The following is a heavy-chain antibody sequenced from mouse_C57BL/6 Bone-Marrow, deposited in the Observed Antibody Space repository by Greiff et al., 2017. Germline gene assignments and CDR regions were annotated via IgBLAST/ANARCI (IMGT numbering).Heavy chain of an antibody. CDR3: AREGIYYDYGFAY. CDR1: GYTFTSYW. V-gene: IGHV1-69*01. Sequence: QVHVKQPGAELVMPGASVKLSCKASGYTFTSYWMHWVKQRPGQGLEWIGEIDPSDSYTNYNQKFKGKSTLTVDKSSSTAYMQLSSLTSEDSAVYYCAREGIYYDYGFAYWGQGTLVTVSA. D-gene: IGHD2-4*01. CDR2: IDPSDSYT. J-gene: IGHJ3*01.